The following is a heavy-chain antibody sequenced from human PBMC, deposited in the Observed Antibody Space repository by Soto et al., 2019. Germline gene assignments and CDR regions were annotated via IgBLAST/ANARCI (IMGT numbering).Heavy chain of an antibody. CDR1: GYIVSKYW. CDR2: IYPGDSDT. V-gene: IGHV5-51*01. D-gene: IGHD6-6*01. Sequence: GESLNISCKSSGYIVSKYWIGWVRQMPGKGLEWMGIIYPGDSDTRYSPSFQGQVTISADKSITTAYLQWRSLKASDTAIYYRVVYSRSSVRHFDYWGQEALLTISS. CDR3: VVYSRSSVRHFDY. J-gene: IGHJ4*02.